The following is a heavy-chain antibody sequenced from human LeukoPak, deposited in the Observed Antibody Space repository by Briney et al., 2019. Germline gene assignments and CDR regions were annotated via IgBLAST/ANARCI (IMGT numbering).Heavy chain of an antibody. CDR3: ARTTTYYYGSGSFYFDY. CDR1: GFTFSSYS. V-gene: IGHV3-21*01. CDR2: ISSSSSYI. D-gene: IGHD3-10*01. Sequence: GGSLRLSCAASGFTFSSYSMNWVRQAPGKGLEWVSSISSSSSYIYYADSVKGRFTISRDNAKNSLYLQMNSLRAEDTAVYHCARTTTYYYGSGSFYFDYWGQGTLVTVSS. J-gene: IGHJ4*02.